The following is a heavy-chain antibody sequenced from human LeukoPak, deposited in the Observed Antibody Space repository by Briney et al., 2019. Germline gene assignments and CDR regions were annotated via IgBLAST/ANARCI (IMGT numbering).Heavy chain of an antibody. CDR1: GGSISSSNW. D-gene: IGHD6-19*01. CDR3: ARGRTTIAVAPYYYYGMDV. CDR2: IYHSGST. J-gene: IGHJ6*02. Sequence: SGTLSLTCAVSGGSISSSNWWSWVRQPPGKGLEWIGEIYHSGSTNYNPSLKSRVTISVDTSKNQFSLKLSSVTAADTAVYYCARGRTTIAVAPYYYYGMDVWGQGTTVTVSS. V-gene: IGHV4-4*02.